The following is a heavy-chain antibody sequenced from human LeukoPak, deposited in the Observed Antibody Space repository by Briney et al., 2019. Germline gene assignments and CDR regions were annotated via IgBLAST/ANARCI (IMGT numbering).Heavy chain of an antibody. D-gene: IGHD3-3*01. CDR1: GFTFDDYA. CDR3: AKSGSYDFWSGYFDY. Sequence: PGRSLRLSCAASGFTFDDYAMHWVRQAPGKGLEWVSGISWNSGSIGYADSAEGRFTISRDNAKNSLYLQMNSLRAEDMALYYCAKSGSYDFWSGYFDYWGQGTLVTVSS. V-gene: IGHV3-9*03. J-gene: IGHJ4*02. CDR2: ISWNSGSI.